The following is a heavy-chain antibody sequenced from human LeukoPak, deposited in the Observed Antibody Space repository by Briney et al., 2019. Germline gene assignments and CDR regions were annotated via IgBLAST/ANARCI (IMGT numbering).Heavy chain of an antibody. CDR2: INHSGST. J-gene: IGHJ4*02. V-gene: IGHV4-34*01. D-gene: IGHD2-2*01. Sequence: PSDTLSLTCAVYVGSCSGYYWSGIRQPPGKGLEWIGEINHSGSTNYNPSLKSRVTISVDTSKNQFSLKLSSVTAADTAVYYCARRLGGTSTGFDYWGQGTLVTVSS. CDR3: ARRLGGTSTGFDY. CDR1: VGSCSGYY.